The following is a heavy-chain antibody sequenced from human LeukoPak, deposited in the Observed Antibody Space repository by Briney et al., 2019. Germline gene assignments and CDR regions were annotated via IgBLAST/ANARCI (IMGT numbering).Heavy chain of an antibody. Sequence: PGGSLRLSCAASGFTFSSYSMNWVRQAPGKGLEWVSSISSSSSYIYYADSVKGRFTISRDNAKNSLYLQMNSLRAEDTAVYYCASDYYDSSGPGAFDIWGQGTMVTVSS. CDR2: ISSSSSYI. D-gene: IGHD3-22*01. J-gene: IGHJ3*02. V-gene: IGHV3-21*01. CDR3: ASDYYDSSGPGAFDI. CDR1: GFTFSSYS.